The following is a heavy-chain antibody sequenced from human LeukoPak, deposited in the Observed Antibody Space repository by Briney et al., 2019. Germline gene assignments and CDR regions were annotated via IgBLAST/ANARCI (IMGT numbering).Heavy chain of an antibody. CDR1: GGSINSGTFY. CDR2: IYTRGGT. Sequence: PSETLSLTCTVSGGSINSGTFYWSWIRQPAGKGLEWIGHIYTRGGTNYNPSLKSRVTISMDTSKNQLSLKLNSVTAADTAVYYCTSSGWYRGWFDPWGQGTLVSVSS. V-gene: IGHV4-61*09. D-gene: IGHD6-19*01. J-gene: IGHJ5*02. CDR3: TSSGWYRGWFDP.